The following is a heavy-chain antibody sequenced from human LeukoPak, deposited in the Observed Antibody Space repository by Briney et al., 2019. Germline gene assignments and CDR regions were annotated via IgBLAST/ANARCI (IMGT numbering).Heavy chain of an antibody. J-gene: IGHJ4*02. CDR1: RFTFSSYW. V-gene: IGHV3-7*01. D-gene: IGHD3-16*01. CDR3: ARVSEYYDHVWGAPAPSYYFDY. CDR2: IKQDGSEK. Sequence: GSLRLSCAASRFTFSSYWMSWVRQAPGKGLEWVANIKQDGSEKYYVDSVKGRFTISRDNAKNSLYLQMNSLRAEDTAVYYCARVSEYYDHVWGAPAPSYYFDYWGQGTLVTVSS.